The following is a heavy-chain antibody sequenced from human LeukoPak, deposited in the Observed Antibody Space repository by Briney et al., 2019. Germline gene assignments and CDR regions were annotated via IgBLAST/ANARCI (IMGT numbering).Heavy chain of an antibody. Sequence: SETLSLTCTVSGGSISSSSYYWGWIRQPPGKGLEWIGSIYYSGSTYYNPSLKSRVTISVDTSKNQFSLKLSSVTAADTAVYYCARHEVASVDSSSWYRLAPAYNWFDPWGQGTLVTVSS. D-gene: IGHD6-13*01. V-gene: IGHV4-39*01. CDR2: IYYSGST. CDR1: GGSISSSSYY. CDR3: ARHEVASVDSSSWYRLAPAYNWFDP. J-gene: IGHJ5*02.